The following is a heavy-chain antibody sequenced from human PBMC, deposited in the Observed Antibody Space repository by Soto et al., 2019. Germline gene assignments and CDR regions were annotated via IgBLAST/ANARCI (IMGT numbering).Heavy chain of an antibody. CDR2: IYYSGST. V-gene: IGHV4-39*01. CDR3: ASPFYGSGSSPIDY. D-gene: IGHD3-10*01. CDR1: GGSISSSSYY. Sequence: QLQLQESGPGLVKPSETLSLTCTVSGGSISSSSYYWGWIRQPPGKGLVWIGSIYYSGSTYYNPSLKSRVTISVDTSKNQFSLKLSSVTAADTAVYYCASPFYGSGSSPIDYWGQGTLVTVSS. J-gene: IGHJ4*02.